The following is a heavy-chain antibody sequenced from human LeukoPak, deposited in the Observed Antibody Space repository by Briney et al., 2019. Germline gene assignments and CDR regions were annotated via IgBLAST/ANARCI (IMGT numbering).Heavy chain of an antibody. CDR3: ARDQSSSSSYFVGRVNYFDY. Sequence: ASVKVSCKASGYTFTSYYMHWVRQAPGQGLEWMGIINPSGGSTSYAQKFQGRVTMTRDTSTSTVYMELSSLRSEDTAVYYCARDQSSSSSYFVGRVNYFDYWGQGTLVTVSS. CDR2: INPSGGST. CDR1: GYTFTSYY. J-gene: IGHJ4*02. V-gene: IGHV1-46*01. D-gene: IGHD6-6*01.